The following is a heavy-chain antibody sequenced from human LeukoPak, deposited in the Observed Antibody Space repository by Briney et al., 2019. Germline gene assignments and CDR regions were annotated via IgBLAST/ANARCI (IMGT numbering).Heavy chain of an antibody. J-gene: IGHJ5*02. CDR3: AKDVRGYCSGGSCYP. CDR1: GFTFSSYA. CDR2: ISSGVSST. V-gene: IGHV3-23*01. D-gene: IGHD2-15*01. Sequence: PGGSLRLSCAASGFTFSSYAMSWVRQAPGKGLEWVSTISSGVSSTYYADSVKGRFTISRDNSKNTLYLQMNSLRAEDTAVYYCAKDVRGYCSGGSCYPWGQGTLVTVSS.